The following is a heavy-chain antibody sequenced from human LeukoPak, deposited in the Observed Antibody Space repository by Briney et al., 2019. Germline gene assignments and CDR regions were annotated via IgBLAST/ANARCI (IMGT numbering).Heavy chain of an antibody. Sequence: ASVKVSCKASGYTFTGYYMHWVRQAPGQGLEWTGWINPNSGGTNYAQKFQGRVTMTRDTSISTAYMELSRLRSDGTAVYYCASGTMVRGVKGPFDPWGQGTLVTVSS. CDR1: GYTFTGYY. V-gene: IGHV1-2*02. CDR3: ASGTMVRGVKGPFDP. CDR2: INPNSGGT. D-gene: IGHD3-10*01. J-gene: IGHJ5*02.